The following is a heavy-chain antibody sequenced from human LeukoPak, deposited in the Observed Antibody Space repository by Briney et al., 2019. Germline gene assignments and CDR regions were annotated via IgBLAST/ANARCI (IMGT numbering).Heavy chain of an antibody. D-gene: IGHD4-11*01. CDR1: GYTFTGYY. V-gene: IGHV1-2*02. Sequence: ASVKVSCKASGYTFTGYYMHWVRQAPGQGLEWMGWINPNSGGTNYAQKFQGRVTMTRDTSISTAYMELSRLRSDDTAVYYCARLPITVTTDFYYYMDVWGTGTTVTVS. J-gene: IGHJ6*03. CDR3: ARLPITVTTDFYYYMDV. CDR2: INPNSGGT.